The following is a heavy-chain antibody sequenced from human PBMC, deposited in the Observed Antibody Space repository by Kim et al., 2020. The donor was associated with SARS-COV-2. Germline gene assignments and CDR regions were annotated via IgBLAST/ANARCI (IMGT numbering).Heavy chain of an antibody. CDR1: GFTFSSYG. Sequence: GGSLRLSCAASGFTFSSYGMHWVRQAPGKGLEWVAVIWYDGSNKYYADSVKGRFTISRDNSKNTLYLQMNSLRAEDTAVYYCARDHYDSSGYYPRAIDYWGQGTLVTVSS. V-gene: IGHV3-33*08. J-gene: IGHJ4*02. D-gene: IGHD3-22*01. CDR3: ARDHYDSSGYYPRAIDY. CDR2: IWYDGSNK.